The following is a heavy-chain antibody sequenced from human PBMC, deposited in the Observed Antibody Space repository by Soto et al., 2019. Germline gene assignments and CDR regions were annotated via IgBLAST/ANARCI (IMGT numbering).Heavy chain of an antibody. CDR1: GGSISSGGYY. V-gene: IGHV4-31*03. CDR3: ARGDTYYDILTVYYSSEPLFDY. J-gene: IGHJ4*02. CDR2: IYYSGST. D-gene: IGHD3-9*01. Sequence: QVQLQESGPGLVKPSQTLSLTCTVSGGSISSGGYYWSWIRQHPGKGLEWIGYIYYSGSTYYNPSLKSRVTISVATSNKQCSLKLRSVTAADTAVYYCARGDTYYDILTVYYSSEPLFDYWGQGTLVTVSS.